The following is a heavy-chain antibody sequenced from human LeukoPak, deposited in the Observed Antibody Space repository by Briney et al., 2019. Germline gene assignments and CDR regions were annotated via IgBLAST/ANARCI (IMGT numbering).Heavy chain of an antibody. Sequence: GASVKVSCKASGYTFTGYYMHWVRQAPGQGLEWLGWINPNSGGTNYAQKFQGRVTMTRDTSISTAYMELSRLRSDDTAVYYCARVGCSSTSCYNSHNWFDPWGQGTLVTVSS. J-gene: IGHJ5*02. CDR1: GYTFTGYY. CDR2: INPNSGGT. D-gene: IGHD2-2*01. CDR3: ARVGCSSTSCYNSHNWFDP. V-gene: IGHV1-2*02.